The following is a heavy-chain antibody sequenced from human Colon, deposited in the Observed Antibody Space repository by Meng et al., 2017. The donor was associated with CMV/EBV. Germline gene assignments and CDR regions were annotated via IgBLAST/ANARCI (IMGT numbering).Heavy chain of an antibody. D-gene: IGHD3-10*01. CDR2: ISGTAGNT. J-gene: IGHJ4*02. CDR3: AKIQRGNFDY. CDR1: GFSFYSYA. V-gene: IGHV3-23*01. Sequence: GESLKISCAASGFSFYSYALGWVRQAPGKGLEWVSAISGTAGNTYYADSVRGRFTISRDNSKDTLYLQLNNLRGDDTAVYYCAKIQRGNFDYWGQGTLATVSS.